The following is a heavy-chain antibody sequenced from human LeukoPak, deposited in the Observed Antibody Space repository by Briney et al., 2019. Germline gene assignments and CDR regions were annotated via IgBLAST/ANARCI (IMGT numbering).Heavy chain of an antibody. Sequence: GGSLRLSCAASGFTFSSYSMNWVRQAPGKGLEWVSCISSSSSTIYYADSVKGRFTISRDNAKNSLYLQMNSLRAEDTAVYYCARDSSGWYQSNDCDYWGQGTLVTVSS. CDR2: ISSSSSTI. V-gene: IGHV3-48*01. J-gene: IGHJ4*02. CDR3: ARDSSGWYQSNDCDY. D-gene: IGHD6-19*01. CDR1: GFTFSSYS.